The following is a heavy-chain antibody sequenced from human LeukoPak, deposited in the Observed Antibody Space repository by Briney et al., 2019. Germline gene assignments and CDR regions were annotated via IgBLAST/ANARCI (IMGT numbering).Heavy chain of an antibody. CDR2: IYYSGST. Sequence: SETLSLTCTVSGDSISDYYWNWIRQPPGKGLEWIGYIYYSGSTNYSPSLKSRVTISVDTSKNQFSLKLSSVAAADMAIYYCARDHSGSFWTFDYWGQGSLVTVSS. J-gene: IGHJ4*02. V-gene: IGHV4-59*12. CDR1: GDSISDYY. D-gene: IGHD1-26*01. CDR3: ARDHSGSFWTFDY.